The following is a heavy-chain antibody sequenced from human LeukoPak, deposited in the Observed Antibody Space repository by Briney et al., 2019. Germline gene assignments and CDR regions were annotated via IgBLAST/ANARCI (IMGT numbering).Heavy chain of an antibody. CDR3: ARVDPGYNYYFDY. CDR2: IYSGGST. Sequence: PGGSLRLSCAASGFTFSSNYMSWVRQAPGKGLEWVSVIYSGGSTYYADSVKGRFTISRDNSKNTLYLQMNSLRAEDTAVYYCARVDPGYNYYFDYWGQGTLVTVSS. V-gene: IGHV3-66*01. CDR1: GFTFSSNY. D-gene: IGHD1-1*01. J-gene: IGHJ4*02.